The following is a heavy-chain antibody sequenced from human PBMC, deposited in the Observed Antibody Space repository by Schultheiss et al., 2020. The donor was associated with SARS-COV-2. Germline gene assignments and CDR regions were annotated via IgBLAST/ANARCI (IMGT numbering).Heavy chain of an antibody. J-gene: IGHJ6*02. CDR1: GFTFSNYS. Sequence: GGSLRLSCAASGFTFSNYSMNWVRQAPGKGLEWVSSISSSSSYIYYADSVKGRFTISRDNAKNSLYLQMNSLRAEDTAVYYCARVLLDIVVVPAANDDYYYGMDVWGQGTTVTVSS. D-gene: IGHD2-2*03. CDR2: ISSSSSYI. V-gene: IGHV3-21*01. CDR3: ARVLLDIVVVPAANDDYYYGMDV.